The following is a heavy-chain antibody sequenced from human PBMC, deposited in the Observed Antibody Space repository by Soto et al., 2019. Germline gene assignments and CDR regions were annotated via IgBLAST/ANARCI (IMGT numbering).Heavy chain of an antibody. CDR2: IIPIFGTA. Sequence: SVKVSCKASGGTFSSYAISWVRQAPGQGLEWMGGIIPIFGTANYAQKFQGRVPITADKSTSTAYMELSSPRSEDTAAHYCARRGMAAAGPFDYWGQGTLVTVSS. D-gene: IGHD6-13*01. V-gene: IGHV1-69*06. CDR3: ARRGMAAAGPFDY. CDR1: GGTFSSYA. J-gene: IGHJ4*02.